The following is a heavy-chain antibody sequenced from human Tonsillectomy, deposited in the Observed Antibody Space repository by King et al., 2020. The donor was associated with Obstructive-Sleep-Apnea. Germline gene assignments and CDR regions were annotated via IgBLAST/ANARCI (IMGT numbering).Heavy chain of an antibody. J-gene: IGHJ3*02. Sequence: VQLQESGPGLVKPSQTLSLTCTVSGGSISSVGYYWSWIRQHPGKGLEWIGYIYYSRSTYYNPSLKSRVTISVDTSKNQFSLKLSSVTAADTAVYYCARGAMTLGAFDIWGQGTMVTVPS. CDR2: IYYSRST. V-gene: IGHV4-31*03. CDR1: GGSISSVGYY. D-gene: IGHD2-2*01. CDR3: ARGAMTLGAFDI.